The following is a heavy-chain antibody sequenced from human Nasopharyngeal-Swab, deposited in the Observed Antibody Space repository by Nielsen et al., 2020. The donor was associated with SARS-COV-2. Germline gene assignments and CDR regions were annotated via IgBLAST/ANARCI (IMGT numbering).Heavy chain of an antibody. J-gene: IGHJ5*02. D-gene: IGHD3-10*01. CDR1: GYTLTDLS. CDR2: FDPEDGET. Sequence: ASVKVSCKVSGYTLTDLSMHWVRQAPGKGLEGMGGFDPEDGETIYAQKFQGRVTMTEDTSTDTAYMDLSSLSSGDTAVYYCAGGYGSGSYPTWGQGTLVTVSS. CDR3: AGGYGSGSYPT. V-gene: IGHV1-24*01.